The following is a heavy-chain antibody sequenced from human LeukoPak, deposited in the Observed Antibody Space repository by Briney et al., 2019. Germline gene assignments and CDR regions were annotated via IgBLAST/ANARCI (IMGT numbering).Heavy chain of an antibody. CDR3: ARDHYGGDTVTTPSY. Sequence: GGSLRLSCAASGFTFSSYGMHWVRQAPGKGLEWVAVIWYDGSNKYYADSVKGRFTISRDNSKNTLYLQMNSLRAEDTAVYYCARDHYGGDTVTTPSYWGQGTLVTVSS. CDR2: IWYDGSNK. D-gene: IGHD4-17*01. J-gene: IGHJ4*02. CDR1: GFTFSSYG. V-gene: IGHV3-33*01.